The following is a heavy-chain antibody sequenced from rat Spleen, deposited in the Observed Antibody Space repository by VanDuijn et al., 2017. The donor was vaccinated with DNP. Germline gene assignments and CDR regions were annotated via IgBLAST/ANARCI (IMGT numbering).Heavy chain of an antibody. V-gene: IGHV5-25*01. D-gene: IGHD1-1*01. CDR1: GFTFSNYD. Sequence: EVQLVESGGGLVQPGRSLKLSCAASGFTFSNYDMAWVRQAPTKGLEWVAAISTSGGSTYYRDSVKGRFTVSRDNAKSTLYLQMDSLRSEDTATYYCARRGTTVVGYFDYGGQGVMVTVSS. CDR2: ISTSGGST. CDR3: ARRGTTVVGYFDY. J-gene: IGHJ2*01.